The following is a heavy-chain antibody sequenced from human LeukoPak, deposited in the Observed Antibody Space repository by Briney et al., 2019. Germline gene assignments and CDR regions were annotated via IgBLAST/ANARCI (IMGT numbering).Heavy chain of an antibody. V-gene: IGHV1-2*02. CDR2: INPNSGGT. Sequence: GASVKVSCKASGYTFTGYYMHWVRQAPGQGLEWMGWINPNSGGTNYAQNFQGRVTMTRDTSISTAYVELDRLRFDDTAVYYCARDSGEVPDYWGQGTLVTVSS. D-gene: IGHD3-10*01. CDR1: GYTFTGYY. CDR3: ARDSGEVPDY. J-gene: IGHJ4*02.